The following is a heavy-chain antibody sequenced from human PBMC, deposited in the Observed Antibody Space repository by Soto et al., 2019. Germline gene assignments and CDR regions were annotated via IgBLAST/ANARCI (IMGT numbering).Heavy chain of an antibody. Sequence: GGSLRLSCAASGFTFSSYAMSWVRQAQGKGLEWVSAIRCSGGRSYYAHTVKGRFTISRDNSKNTLYLKMNSLRAEDTAVYYCAKDRPLVTRMGPIDYWGQGTLVTVSS. CDR2: IRCSGGRS. D-gene: IGHD4-4*01. CDR1: GFTFSSYA. J-gene: IGHJ4*02. V-gene: IGHV3-23*01. CDR3: AKDRPLVTRMGPIDY.